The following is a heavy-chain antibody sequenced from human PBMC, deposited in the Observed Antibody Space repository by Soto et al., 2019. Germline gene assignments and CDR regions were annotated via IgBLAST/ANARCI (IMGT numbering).Heavy chain of an antibody. D-gene: IGHD6-6*01. V-gene: IGHV4-31*03. CDR3: ARDSLAARATWFDP. J-gene: IGHJ5*02. CDR2: IYYSGST. Sequence: SETLSLTCTVSGGSISSGGYYWSWIRQHPGKGLEWIGYIYYSGSTYYNPSLKSRVTISVDTSKNQFSLKLSSVTAADTAVYYCARDSLAARATWFDPWGQGTLVTVSS. CDR1: GGSISSGGYY.